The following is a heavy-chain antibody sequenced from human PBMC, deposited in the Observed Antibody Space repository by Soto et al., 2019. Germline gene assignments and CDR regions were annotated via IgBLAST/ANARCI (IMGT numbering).Heavy chain of an antibody. Sequence: GASVKVSCKASGYSFIGYYMHWVRQAPGQGLEWMGWINPNSGGTNYAQKFQGWVTTTRDTSITTTYLEPRRLRSVDTAAYYCVRGSTMLRGVVMPYYFDYWGQGTLVTVSS. J-gene: IGHJ4*02. V-gene: IGHV1-2*04. CDR1: GYSFIGYY. CDR3: VRGSTMLRGVVMPYYFDY. D-gene: IGHD3-10*01. CDR2: INPNSGGT.